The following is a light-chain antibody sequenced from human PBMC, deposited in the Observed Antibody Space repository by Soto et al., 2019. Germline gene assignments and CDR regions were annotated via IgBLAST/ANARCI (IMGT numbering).Light chain of an antibody. Sequence: QPALTQPPSASRSPGHSFTISFTGTKNDICVYDFFSWYQHHQGKAARLIIYEFVQRPSGVPARFSGSKSGNTASLTVSGLQAADEADYFCKSYAGSNTYVFGSGTKVTVL. CDR2: EFV. CDR1: KNDICVYDF. V-gene: IGLV2-8*01. CDR3: KSYAGSNTYV. J-gene: IGLJ1*01.